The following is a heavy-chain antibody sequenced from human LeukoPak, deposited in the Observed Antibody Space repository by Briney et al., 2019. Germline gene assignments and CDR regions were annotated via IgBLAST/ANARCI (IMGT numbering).Heavy chain of an antibody. CDR1: GFTFSSYS. J-gene: IGHJ6*04. D-gene: IGHD3-10*02. CDR3: AELGITMIGGV. Sequence: GGSLRLSCAASGFTFSSYSMNWVRQAPGKGLEWVSYISTSSSTIYYADSVKGRFTISRDNAQNSLYLQMNSLRAEDTAVYYCAELGITMIGGVWGKGTTVTISS. V-gene: IGHV3-48*01. CDR2: ISTSSSTI.